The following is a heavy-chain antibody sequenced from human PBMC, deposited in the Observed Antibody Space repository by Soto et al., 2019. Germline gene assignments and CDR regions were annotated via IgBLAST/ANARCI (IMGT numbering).Heavy chain of an antibody. D-gene: IGHD6-13*01. V-gene: IGHV1-46*01. CDR2: INPSGGST. J-gene: IGHJ6*02. Sequence: QVQLVQSGAEVEKPGASVKVSCKASGYTFTSYYMHWVRQAPGQGLEWMGIINPSGGSTSYAQKFQGRVTMTRDTSTSTVYMELSSLRSEDTAVYYCARVLSSSWYGDLYYYYGMDVWGQGTTVTVSS. CDR1: GYTFTSYY. CDR3: ARVLSSSWYGDLYYYYGMDV.